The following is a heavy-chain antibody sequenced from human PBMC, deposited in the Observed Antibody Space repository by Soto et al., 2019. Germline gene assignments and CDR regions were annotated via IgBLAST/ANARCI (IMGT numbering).Heavy chain of an antibody. CDR1: GGTFSSYA. V-gene: IGHV1-69*13. J-gene: IGHJ4*02. CDR2: IIPIFGTA. CDR3: ARHFSVDYFDY. Sequence: ASVKVSCTASGGTFSSYAISWVRQAPGQGLEWMGGIIPIFGTANYAQKFQGRVTITADESTSTAYMELSSLRSEDTAVYYCARHFSVDYFDYWGQGALVTSPQ.